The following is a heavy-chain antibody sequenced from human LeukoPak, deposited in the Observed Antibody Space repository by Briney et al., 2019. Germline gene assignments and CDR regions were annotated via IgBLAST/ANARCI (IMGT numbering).Heavy chain of an antibody. D-gene: IGHD4-11*01. J-gene: IGHJ5*02. CDR3: ARSPSFDYSNAWFDP. CDR1: GGPISSYY. V-gene: IGHV4-59*01. Sequence: SETLSLTCTVSGGPISSYYWSWIRQPPGKGLEWIGYIYYSGSTNYNPSLKSRVTISVDTSKNQFSLKLSSVTAADTAVYYCARSPSFDYSNAWFDPWGQGTLVTVSS. CDR2: IYYSGST.